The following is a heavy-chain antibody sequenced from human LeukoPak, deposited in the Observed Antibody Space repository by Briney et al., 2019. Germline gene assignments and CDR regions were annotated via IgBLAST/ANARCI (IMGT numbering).Heavy chain of an antibody. Sequence: PSQTLSLTCTVSGGSISSGDYYWSWIRQPPGKGLEWIGYIYYSGSTYYNPPLKSRVTISVDTSKNQFSLKLSSVTAADTAVYYCARGGTVTTLFDYWGQGTLVTVSS. D-gene: IGHD4-4*01. CDR3: ARGGTVTTLFDY. J-gene: IGHJ4*02. V-gene: IGHV4-30-4*01. CDR2: IYYSGST. CDR1: GGSISSGDYY.